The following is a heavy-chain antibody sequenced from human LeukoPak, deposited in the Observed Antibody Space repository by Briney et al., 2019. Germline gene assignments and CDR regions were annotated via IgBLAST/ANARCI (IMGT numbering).Heavy chain of an antibody. Sequence: ASVKVSCKASGYTFTSYGISWVRQAPGQGLEWMGWISAYNGNTNYAQKLQGRVTMTTDTSTSTAYMELRSLRSDDTAVYYCAAEVTTIGVRTLDYWGQGTLVTVSS. D-gene: IGHD4-17*01. J-gene: IGHJ4*02. CDR3: AAEVTTIGVRTLDY. CDR1: GYTFTSYG. CDR2: ISAYNGNT. V-gene: IGHV1-18*01.